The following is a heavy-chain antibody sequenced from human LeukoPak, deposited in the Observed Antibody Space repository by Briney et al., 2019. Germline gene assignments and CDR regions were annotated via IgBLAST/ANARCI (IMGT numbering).Heavy chain of an antibody. CDR1: GYTLTELS. CDR3: ATEGKMVRGVYTDY. Sequence: ASVKVSCKVSGYTLTELSMHWVRQAPGKGLEWMGRFDPEDGETTYAQKFQGRVTMTEDTSTDTVYMELSSLRSEDTAVYYCATEGKMVRGVYTDYWGQGTLVTVSS. J-gene: IGHJ4*02. V-gene: IGHV1-24*01. CDR2: FDPEDGET. D-gene: IGHD3-10*01.